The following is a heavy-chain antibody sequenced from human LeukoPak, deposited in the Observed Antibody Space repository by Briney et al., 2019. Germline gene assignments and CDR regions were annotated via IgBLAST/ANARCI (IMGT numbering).Heavy chain of an antibody. D-gene: IGHD4-23*01. Sequence: GGSLRLSCAASGFTFSDHYMDWVRQAPGKGLEWVSVMYRGGGTYYADSVRGRFTVSRDNSKNTMYLQMNSLRAEDTAVYYCARESTVVTPGVFDYWGQGTLVTVSS. CDR1: GFTFSDHY. CDR2: MYRGGGT. J-gene: IGHJ4*02. V-gene: IGHV3-66*01. CDR3: ARESTVVTPGVFDY.